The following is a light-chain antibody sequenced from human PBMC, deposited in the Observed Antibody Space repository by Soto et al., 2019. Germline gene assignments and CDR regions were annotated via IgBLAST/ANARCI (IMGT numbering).Light chain of an antibody. CDR2: DVS. CDR1: QSVSSY. CDR3: QHRSSWPLT. V-gene: IGKV3-11*01. J-gene: IGKJ4*01. Sequence: EIVLTQSPATLSLSPGERATLSCRASQSVSSYLAWYQQKPGQAPRLLIYDVSNRATGTPARFSGSGSGTDFTLTISSLEPEDFAVYYCQHRSSWPLTFGGGIKVEIK.